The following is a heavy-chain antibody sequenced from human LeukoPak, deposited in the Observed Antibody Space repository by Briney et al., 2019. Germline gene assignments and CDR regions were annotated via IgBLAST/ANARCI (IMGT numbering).Heavy chain of an antibody. Sequence: SETLSLTCAVYGGSFSGYYWSWLRQPPGKGLEWVGEINHSGSTNYNPSLKSRVTISVDTSKKQFSLKLSSVTAADTAVYYCARYKYYDFWSGYSNFDYWGQGTLVTVSS. D-gene: IGHD3-3*01. CDR3: ARYKYYDFWSGYSNFDY. CDR1: GGSFSGYY. CDR2: INHSGST. J-gene: IGHJ4*02. V-gene: IGHV4-34*01.